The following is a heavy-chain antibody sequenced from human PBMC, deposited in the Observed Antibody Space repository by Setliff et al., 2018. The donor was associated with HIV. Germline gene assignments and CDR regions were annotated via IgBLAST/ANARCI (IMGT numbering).Heavy chain of an antibody. V-gene: IGHV1-2*04. CDR1: GYTFTDNY. Sequence: ASVKVSCKASGYTFTDNYIHWVRQAPGQGLEWMAWINSATGGTNYAQNFQGWVTVTRDTSINTVYMELSSLKSDDTALYYCARVKVGGKYNYDYDGPRDYFDYWGQGTLVTVSS. J-gene: IGHJ4*02. D-gene: IGHD3-22*01. CDR2: INSATGGT. CDR3: ARVKVGGKYNYDYDGPRDYFDY.